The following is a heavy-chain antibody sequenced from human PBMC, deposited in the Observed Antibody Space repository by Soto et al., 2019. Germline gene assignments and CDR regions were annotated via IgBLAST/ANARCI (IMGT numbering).Heavy chain of an antibody. CDR2: ISGSGDST. CDR1: GFSFNSYA. Sequence: EVQLLESGGGLVQPGGSLRLSCAASGFSFNSYAMSWVRQAPGKGLEWVSPISGSGDSTYYADSVKGRFTISRDNSKNTLYLQMNSLRTEDTAVYYCAKGWPAANFDAFDIWGQGTMVTVSS. D-gene: IGHD6-13*01. V-gene: IGHV3-23*01. CDR3: AKGWPAANFDAFDI. J-gene: IGHJ3*02.